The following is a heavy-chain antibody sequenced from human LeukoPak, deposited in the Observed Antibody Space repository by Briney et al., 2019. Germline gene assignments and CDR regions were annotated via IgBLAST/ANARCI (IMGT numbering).Heavy chain of an antibody. D-gene: IGHD2-21*02. CDR3: TSWGDTTAEYFQR. V-gene: IGHV3-7*01. Sequence: PGGSLRLSCAASGFTFSSYAMSWVHQAPGKGLEWVVHINPDGRDTYYVDSVKGRFTISRDNAQNSMYLQMNSLRVEDTAVYYCTSWGDTTAEYFQRWGQGTLVTVSS. CDR1: GFTFSSYA. J-gene: IGHJ1*01. CDR2: INPDGRDT.